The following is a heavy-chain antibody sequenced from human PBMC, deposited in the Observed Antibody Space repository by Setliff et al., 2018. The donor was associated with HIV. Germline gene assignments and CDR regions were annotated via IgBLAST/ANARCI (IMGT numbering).Heavy chain of an antibody. D-gene: IGHD2-15*01. CDR1: GGSINSTSYY. J-gene: IGHJ4*02. CDR3: VRAGGYCSGGSCYFDY. Sequence: SETLSLTCTVSGGSINSTSYYWGWIRQPPGNGLEWIGSIYHTGSTYYKPSLKSRVTISVDTSKNQFSLKLSSVTAADTAVYYCVRAGGYCSGGSCYFDYWGQGTLVTVSS. V-gene: IGHV4-39*01. CDR2: IYHTGST.